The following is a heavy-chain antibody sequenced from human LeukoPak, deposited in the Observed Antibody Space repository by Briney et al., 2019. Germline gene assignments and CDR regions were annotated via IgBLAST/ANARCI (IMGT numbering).Heavy chain of an antibody. J-gene: IGHJ5*02. CDR3: AKGVKCSSISCDAFDP. V-gene: IGHV4-38-2*02. CDR2: IYHSGST. CDR1: GGSISSGYY. D-gene: IGHD2-2*01. Sequence: SETLSLTCSVSGGSISSGYYWGWIRQPPGKGLEWIGNIYHSGSTNYNPSLHRRVTMFVDTSKSQFSLRLMSVTAADTAVYYCAKGVKCSSISCDAFDPWGQGTPVTVSS.